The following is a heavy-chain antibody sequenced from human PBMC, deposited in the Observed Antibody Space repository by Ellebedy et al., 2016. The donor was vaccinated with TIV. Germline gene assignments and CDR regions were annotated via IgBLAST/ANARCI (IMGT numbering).Heavy chain of an antibody. V-gene: IGHV3-64D*06. CDR3: VRSGPIAVAATDPYYFDY. CDR2: ISSNGGST. J-gene: IGHJ4*02. D-gene: IGHD6-19*01. CDR1: GFTFSSYA. Sequence: PGGSLRLSCSASGFTFSSYAMHWVRQAPGKGLEYVSAISSNGGSTYYADSVKGRFTISRDNSKNTLYLQMSSLRAEDTAVYYCVRSGPIAVAATDPYYFDYWGQGTLVTVSS.